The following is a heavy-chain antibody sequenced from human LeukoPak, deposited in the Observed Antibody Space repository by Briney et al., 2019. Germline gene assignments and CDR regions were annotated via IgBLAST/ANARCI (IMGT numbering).Heavy chain of an antibody. Sequence: PSETLSLTCAVFGGSFSGYYWSWIRQPPGKGLEWIGEINHSGSTNYNPSLKSRVTISVDTSKNQFSLKLSSVTAADTAVYYCARHEAVPGGGYYGMDVWGQGTTVTVSS. D-gene: IGHD2-15*01. J-gene: IGHJ6*02. CDR2: INHSGST. V-gene: IGHV4-34*01. CDR3: ARHEAVPGGGYYGMDV. CDR1: GGSFSGYY.